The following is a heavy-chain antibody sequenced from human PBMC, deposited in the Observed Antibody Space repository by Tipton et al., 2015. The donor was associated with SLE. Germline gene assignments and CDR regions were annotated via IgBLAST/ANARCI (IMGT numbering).Heavy chain of an antibody. CDR3: ARRPWGDYYMDY. D-gene: IGHD3-16*01. Sequence: TLSLTCTVSGYSITSGYYWGWIRQPPGKGLAWIGGLYYGGSTFYNPSLKSRVTISVDTSKNQFSLKLSSVTAADTAVYYCARRPWGDYYMDYWGQGTLITVSS. CDR1: GYSITSGYY. V-gene: IGHV4-38-2*02. CDR2: LYYGGST. J-gene: IGHJ4*02.